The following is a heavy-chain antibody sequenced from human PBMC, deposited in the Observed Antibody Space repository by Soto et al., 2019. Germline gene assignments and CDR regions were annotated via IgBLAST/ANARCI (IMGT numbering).Heavy chain of an antibody. CDR3: ARERGGGYCSSTSCYGTRTDAFDI. CDR1: GGTFSSYT. V-gene: IGHV1-69*04. Sequence: ASVKVSCKASGGTFSSYTISWVLQAPGQGLEWMGRIIPILGIANYAQKFQGRVTITADKSTSTAYMELSSLRSEDTAVYYCARERGGGYCSSTSCYGTRTDAFDIWGQGTMVTVSS. D-gene: IGHD2-2*01. CDR2: IIPILGIA. J-gene: IGHJ3*02.